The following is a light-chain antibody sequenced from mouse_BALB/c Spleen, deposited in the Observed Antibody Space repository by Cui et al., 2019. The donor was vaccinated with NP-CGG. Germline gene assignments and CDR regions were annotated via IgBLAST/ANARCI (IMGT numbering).Light chain of an antibody. V-gene: IGLV1*01. CDR3: ALWYSNHWV. Sequence: QAVVTPESALTTSPGGTVTLTCRSSTGAVTTSNYANWVQEQPDHLFTGLIGGTNNRAPGVPARFSGSLIGDKAALTITGAQTEDEAIYFCALWYSNHWVFGGGTKLTVL. CDR2: GTN. J-gene: IGLJ1*01. CDR1: TGAVTTSNY.